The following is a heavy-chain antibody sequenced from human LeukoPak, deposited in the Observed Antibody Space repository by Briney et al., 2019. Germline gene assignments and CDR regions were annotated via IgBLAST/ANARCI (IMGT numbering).Heavy chain of an antibody. V-gene: IGHV1-2*02. CDR1: GYTFTGYY. Sequence: ASVKVSCKASGYTFTGYYMHWVRQAPGQGLEWMGWINPNSGGTNYAQKFQGRVTMTRDTSISTAYMELSRLRSDDTAVYYCARDECCSSTSCYDTEIYFDYWGQGTLVTVSS. CDR2: INPNSGGT. D-gene: IGHD2-2*01. CDR3: ARDECCSSTSCYDTEIYFDY. J-gene: IGHJ4*02.